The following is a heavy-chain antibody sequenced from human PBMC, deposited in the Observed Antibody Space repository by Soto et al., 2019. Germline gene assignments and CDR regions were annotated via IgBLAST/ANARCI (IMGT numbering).Heavy chain of an antibody. CDR1: GGSFSGYY. D-gene: IGHD3-3*01. CDR3: ARLRRGGGYYSLSSYYYYYMDV. V-gene: IGHV4-34*01. J-gene: IGHJ6*03. Sequence: QVQLQQWGAGLLKPSETLSLTCAVYGGSFSGYYWSWIRQPPGKGLEWIGEINHSGSTNYNPSLKSRVTISVDPSKNQFSLKLSSVTAADTAVYYCARLRRGGGYYSLSSYYYYYMDVWGKGTTVTVSS. CDR2: INHSGST.